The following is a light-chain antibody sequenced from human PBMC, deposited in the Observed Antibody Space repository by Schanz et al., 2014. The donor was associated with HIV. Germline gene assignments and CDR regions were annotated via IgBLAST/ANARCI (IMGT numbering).Light chain of an antibody. J-gene: IGKJ4*01. CDR2: DVS. CDR1: QSVSSY. Sequence: EIVLTQSPATLSLSPGERATLSCRASQSVSSYLAWYQQKPGLAPRLLIYDVSNRATDIPARFSGSGSGTDFTLTISSLEPEDFAVYYCQQRLTFGGGTKVEIK. CDR3: QQRLT. V-gene: IGKV3-11*01.